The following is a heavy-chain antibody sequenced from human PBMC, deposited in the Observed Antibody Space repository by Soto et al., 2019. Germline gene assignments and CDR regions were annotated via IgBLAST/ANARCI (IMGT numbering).Heavy chain of an antibody. CDR1: GYTFTSYA. J-gene: IGHJ5*02. Sequence: ASVKVSCKASGYTFTSYAMHWVRQAPGQRLEWMGWINAGNGNTKYSQKFQGRVTITRDTSASTAYMELSSLRSEDTAVYYCARDAPSSRITIFGVVIPDPNWFDPWGQGTLVTVSS. D-gene: IGHD3-3*01. CDR3: ARDAPSSRITIFGVVIPDPNWFDP. V-gene: IGHV1-3*01. CDR2: INAGNGNT.